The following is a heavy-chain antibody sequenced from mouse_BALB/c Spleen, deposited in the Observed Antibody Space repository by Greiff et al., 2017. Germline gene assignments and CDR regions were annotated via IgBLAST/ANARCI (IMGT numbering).Heavy chain of an antibody. Sequence: QVHVKQSGAELVKPGASVKLSCKASGYTFTSYWMHWVKQRPGQGLEWIGEINPSNGRTNYNEKFKSKATLTVDKSSSTAYMQLSSLTSEDSAVYYCAKLTGTFAYWGQGTLVTVSA. J-gene: IGHJ3*01. CDR3: AKLTGTFAY. CDR1: GYTFTSYW. D-gene: IGHD4-1*01. V-gene: IGHV1S81*02. CDR2: INPSNGRT.